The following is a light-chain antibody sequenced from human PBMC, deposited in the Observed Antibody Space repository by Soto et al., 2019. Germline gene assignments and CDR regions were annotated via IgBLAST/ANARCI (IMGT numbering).Light chain of an antibody. V-gene: IGKV3-20*01. CDR1: QSVSSSY. CDR2: GAS. J-gene: IGKJ2*01. CDR3: QEYGSSPGYT. Sequence: ELVLTQSPGTLSLSPGERATLSCRASQSVSSSYLARYQQKPGQAPRLLIYGASSRATGIPDRFSGSWSGTDVTLTISRLEPEDFAVYYCQEYGSSPGYTIGQGTKLEIK.